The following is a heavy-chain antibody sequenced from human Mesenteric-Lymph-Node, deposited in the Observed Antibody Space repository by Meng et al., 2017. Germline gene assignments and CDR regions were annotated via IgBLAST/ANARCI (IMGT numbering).Heavy chain of an antibody. CDR1: GFTFSDYW. D-gene: IGHD6-6*01. Sequence: GESLKISCAASGFTFSDYWMTWVRQAPGKGLEWVAHIKPDGSEEYCVDSVKGRFTISRDNSKNSLFLQMNSLRVEDTAVYYCASASRPNYWGQGTLVTVSS. J-gene: IGHJ4*02. CDR2: IKPDGSEE. CDR3: ASASRPNY. V-gene: IGHV3-7*01.